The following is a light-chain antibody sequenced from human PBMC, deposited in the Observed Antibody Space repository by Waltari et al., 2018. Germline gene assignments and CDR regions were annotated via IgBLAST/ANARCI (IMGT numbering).Light chain of an antibody. CDR2: KAS. V-gene: IGKV1-5*03. J-gene: IGKJ4*01. Sequence: DIQMTQSPSTLSASVGARVTITCRASQSINMWLAWYQQKPGKATKLLIYKASNLESGVPSRFSGSGSATEFTLTISSLQPDDFATYYCQHYNNYFPLTFGGGTKVEVK. CDR3: QHYNNYFPLT. CDR1: QSINMW.